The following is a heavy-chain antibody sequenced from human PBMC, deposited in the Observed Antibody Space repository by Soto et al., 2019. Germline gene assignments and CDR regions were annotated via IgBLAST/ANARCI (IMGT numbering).Heavy chain of an antibody. V-gene: IGHV3-11*01. D-gene: IGHD5-18*01. Sequence: QVQLVESGGGLVKPGGSLRLSCAASGFTFSDYYMSWIRQAPGKGLEWVSYISSSGSTIYYADSVQGRFTISRDNAKNSLYLQMNSLRAEDTAVYYCAREIVDTAMVTYHYYYGMDVWGQGTTVTVSS. J-gene: IGHJ6*02. CDR2: ISSSGSTI. CDR3: AREIVDTAMVTYHYYYGMDV. CDR1: GFTFSDYY.